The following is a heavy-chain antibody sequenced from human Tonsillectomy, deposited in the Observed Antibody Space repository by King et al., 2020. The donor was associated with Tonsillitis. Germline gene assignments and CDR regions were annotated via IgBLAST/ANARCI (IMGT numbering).Heavy chain of an antibody. Sequence: QLVQSGAEVKKPGASVKVSCKASGYTFTFYGINWVRQAPGQGLEWMGWVSTYNGDTDYAQNLQARVTMTIDTSTSKAYMELRSLRSDDTAVYYCARGAGSSTLYYFDYWGQGSLVTVSS. J-gene: IGHJ4*02. CDR3: ARGAGSSTLYYFDY. D-gene: IGHD6-13*01. CDR2: VSTYNGDT. V-gene: IGHV1-18*04. CDR1: GYTFTFYG.